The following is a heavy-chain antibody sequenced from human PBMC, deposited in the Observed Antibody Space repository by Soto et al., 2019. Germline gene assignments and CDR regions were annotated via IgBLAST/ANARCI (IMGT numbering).Heavy chain of an antibody. J-gene: IGHJ4*02. CDR1: GFSFTTTRMG. V-gene: IGHV2-5*02. CDR3: AHRESTGTTTYFDS. Sequence: QLTLKAAGPTLVQPTEPLTLTCTFSGFSFTTTRMGVGWTRQPPGKALEWLAILYWDGESRYNPLLRRRRTLTADTSKNPVVLTMTNMDPKDTATYDCAHRESTGTTTYFDSGGQGITVTVAS. CDR2: LYWDGES. D-gene: IGHD1-1*01.